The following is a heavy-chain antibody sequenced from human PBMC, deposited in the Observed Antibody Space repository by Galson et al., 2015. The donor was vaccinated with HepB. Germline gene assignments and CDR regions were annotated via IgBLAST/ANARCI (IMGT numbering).Heavy chain of an antibody. V-gene: IGHV3-73*01. J-gene: IGHJ4*02. CDR2: IGSKGNNHAT. CDR3: SRLGDHSGDSSN. Sequence: SLRLSCAASGFTFSGSAIHWVRQASGKRLEWVGRIGSKGNNHATAYGASLKGRFTISRDDSKNTAYLHMNSLKTEDTAVYYCSRLGDHSGDSSNWGQGTLVTVPS. CDR1: GFTFSGSA. D-gene: IGHD6-13*01.